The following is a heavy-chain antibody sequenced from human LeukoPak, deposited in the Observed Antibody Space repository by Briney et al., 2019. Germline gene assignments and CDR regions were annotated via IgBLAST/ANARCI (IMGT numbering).Heavy chain of an antibody. J-gene: IGHJ4*02. Sequence: ASVKVSCKASGYTFTTCDINWVRQATGQGLEWLGWMNPNSGNTGYAQSFQGRVTMTRVTSISTAYMELSNLRSEDTAIYYCTRGSSGRRDYWGQGTLVTVSS. CDR3: TRGSSGRRDY. V-gene: IGHV1-8*01. CDR2: MNPNSGNT. CDR1: GYTFTTCD. D-gene: IGHD6-19*01.